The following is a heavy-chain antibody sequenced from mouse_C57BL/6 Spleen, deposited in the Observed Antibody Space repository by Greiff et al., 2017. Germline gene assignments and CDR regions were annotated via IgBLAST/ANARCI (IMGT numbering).Heavy chain of an antibody. CDR2: INYDGSST. Sequence: DVMLVESEGGLVQPGSSMKLSCTASGFTFSDYYMAWVRQVPEKGLEWVANINYDGSSTYYMDSLKSRFIISRDNAKNILYLQMSSLKSEDTATYYCARVYDYDAYAMDYWGQGTSVTVSS. V-gene: IGHV5-16*01. D-gene: IGHD2-4*01. CDR1: GFTFSDYY. J-gene: IGHJ4*01. CDR3: ARVYDYDAYAMDY.